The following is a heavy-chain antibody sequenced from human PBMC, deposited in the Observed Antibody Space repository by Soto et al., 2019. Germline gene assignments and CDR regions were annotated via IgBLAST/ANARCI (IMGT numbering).Heavy chain of an antibody. Sequence: ASVKVSCKASGYTFTGYYMHWVRQAPGQGLEWMGWINPNSGGTNYAQKFQGRVTTTRDTSISTAYMELSRLRSDDTAVYYCARVVDAAAAGGSYGMDVWGQGTPVTVSS. CDR2: INPNSGGT. D-gene: IGHD6-13*01. J-gene: IGHJ6*02. CDR1: GYTFTGYY. CDR3: ARVVDAAAAGGSYGMDV. V-gene: IGHV1-2*02.